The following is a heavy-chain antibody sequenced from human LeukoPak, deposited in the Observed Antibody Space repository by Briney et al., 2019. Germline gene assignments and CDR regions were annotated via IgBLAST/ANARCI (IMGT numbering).Heavy chain of an antibody. CDR3: ARAPSSDYYSHFGC. Sequence: GGSLRLSCAASGFTFSAYCMNWVRQAPGKGLEWISYISGTSGTIYYADSLKGRFTISRDNAKNSLYLQMNSLRAEDTGVYYCARAPSSDYYSHFGCWGQGTQASLSS. J-gene: IGHJ4*02. CDR2: ISGTSGTI. V-gene: IGHV3-48*04. D-gene: IGHD3-22*01. CDR1: GFTFSAYC.